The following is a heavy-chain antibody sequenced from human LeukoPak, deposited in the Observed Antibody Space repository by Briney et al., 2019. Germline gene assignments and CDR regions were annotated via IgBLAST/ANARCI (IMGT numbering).Heavy chain of an antibody. Sequence: GGSLRLSCAASGFTFNKYAMHWVRDAPGKGLEWVAAIWTNANNKFYADSVRGRYTISRDNSKNTLYLQINSLRADDTAVYYCARIATVGDEPDYYYYYMDVWGKGTTVTVSS. CDR1: GFTFNKYA. D-gene: IGHD1-26*01. CDR3: ARIATVGDEPDYYYYYMDV. CDR2: IWTNANNK. V-gene: IGHV3-33*01. J-gene: IGHJ6*03.